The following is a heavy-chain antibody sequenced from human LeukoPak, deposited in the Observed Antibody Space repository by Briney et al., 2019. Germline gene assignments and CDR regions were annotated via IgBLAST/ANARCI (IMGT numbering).Heavy chain of an antibody. CDR3: AKDSGASKAFFDY. D-gene: IGHD3-10*01. J-gene: IGHJ4*02. CDR1: GFTFSYYD. Sequence: GGSLRLSCAASGFTFSYYDMHWVRQAPGKGLEGVAMIRHDESDQYYVDSVKGRFFISRDNSKSTLFLQMNSLRIEDTALYYCAKDSGASKAFFDYFGQGTLVTVPS. CDR2: IRHDESDQ. V-gene: IGHV3-30*02.